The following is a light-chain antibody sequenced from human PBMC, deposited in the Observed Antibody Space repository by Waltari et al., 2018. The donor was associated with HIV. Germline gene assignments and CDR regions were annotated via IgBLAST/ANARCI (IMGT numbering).Light chain of an antibody. J-gene: IGLJ2*01. CDR2: EVS. V-gene: IGLV2-23*02. CDR1: SRDDGGENG. Sequence: TARTQPEAVAGSPGQSIDICGTGPSRDDGGENGISWYQQHQGKATKILIYEVSKRPSGVFNRYSGSKSGNTASLTISGLQAEDEADYYCFSYAGSSTSVFGGGTQLTVL. CDR3: FSYAGSSTSV.